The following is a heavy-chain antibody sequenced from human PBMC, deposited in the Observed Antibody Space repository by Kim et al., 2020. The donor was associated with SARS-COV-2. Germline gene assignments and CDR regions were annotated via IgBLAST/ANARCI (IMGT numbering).Heavy chain of an antibody. J-gene: IGHJ6*02. Sequence: NTKCYVDSVKGRLTISRDNSKNTLYLQMNSLGAEDTAVYYCARDSYGMDVWGQGTTVTVSS. CDR3: ARDSYGMDV. CDR2: NTK. V-gene: IGHV3-30*01.